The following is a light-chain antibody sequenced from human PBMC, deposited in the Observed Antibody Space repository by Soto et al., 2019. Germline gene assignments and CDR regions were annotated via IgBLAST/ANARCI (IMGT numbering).Light chain of an antibody. Sequence: DIVMTQSPLSLPVTPGEPASISCRSSQSLLHSNGYNYLDWYLPKPGQSPQLLIYLGSNRASGVPDGVRGSGSGTDFTLKISRVEAEDVGVYYCMQALQTPPTFGGGTKVEIK. CDR3: MQALQTPPT. CDR1: QSLLHSNGYNY. J-gene: IGKJ4*01. V-gene: IGKV2-28*01. CDR2: LGS.